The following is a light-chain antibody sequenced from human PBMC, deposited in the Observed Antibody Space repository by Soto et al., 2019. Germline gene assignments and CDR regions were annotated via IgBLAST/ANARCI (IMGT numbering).Light chain of an antibody. J-gene: IGLJ1*01. CDR1: SSDIGGYNY. CDR2: DVT. V-gene: IGLV2-14*03. CDR3: SSYTSSTTFV. Sequence: QSVLTQPASVSGSPGQSITISCTGTSSDIGGYNYVSWYQQHPGKAPKLLISDVTNRPSGVSNRFSGSKSANTASLTISGLQAEDEAEYYYSSYTSSTTFVFGPGTKVTVL.